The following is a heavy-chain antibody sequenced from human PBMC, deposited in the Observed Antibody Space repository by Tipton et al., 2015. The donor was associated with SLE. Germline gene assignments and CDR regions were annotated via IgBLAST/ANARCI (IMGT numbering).Heavy chain of an antibody. CDR1: GDSVKSRY. D-gene: IGHD3-16*01. CDR2: RFHDGNI. CDR3: ARDHYGSLDY. V-gene: IGHV4-59*02. J-gene: IGHJ4*02. Sequence: LRLSCTVSGDSVKSRYWIWVRQPAGRGLEWLAYRFHDGNINYNPSLKTRLTMAVDTSRDQFSLRLNSVTAADTALYYCARDHYGSLDYWGQGMLVTVSS.